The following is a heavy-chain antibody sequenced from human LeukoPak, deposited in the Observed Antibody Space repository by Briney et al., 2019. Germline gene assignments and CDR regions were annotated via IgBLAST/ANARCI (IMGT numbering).Heavy chain of an antibody. J-gene: IGHJ4*02. V-gene: IGHV4-38-2*01. Sequence: PSETLSLTCAVSGYSISSGYYWGWIRQPPGKGLEWIGSIYHSGSTYYNPSLKSRVTISVDTSKHQFALKLSSVTAADTAVYYCARQRGLEGFDYWGQGTLVTVSS. D-gene: IGHD1-1*01. CDR3: ARQRGLEGFDY. CDR1: GYSISSGYY. CDR2: IYHSGST.